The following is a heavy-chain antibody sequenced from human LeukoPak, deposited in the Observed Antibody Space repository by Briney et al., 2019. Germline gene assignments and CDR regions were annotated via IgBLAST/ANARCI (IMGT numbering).Heavy chain of an antibody. CDR1: GFTFSSYG. D-gene: IGHD6-19*01. V-gene: IGHV3-33*01. CDR3: ARDHRAIAVAGTGIYYYYGMDV. CDR2: IWYDGSNK. J-gene: IGHJ6*02. Sequence: PGGSLRLSCAASGFTFSSYGMHWVRQAPGKGLEWVAVIWYDGSNKYYADSVKGRFTISRDNSKNTLYLQMNSLRAEDTAVYYCARDHRAIAVAGTGIYYYYGMDVWGQGTTVTVSS.